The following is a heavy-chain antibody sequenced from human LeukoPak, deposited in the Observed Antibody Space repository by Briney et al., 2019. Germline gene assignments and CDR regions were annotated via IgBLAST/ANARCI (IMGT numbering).Heavy chain of an antibody. CDR1: GFTFSHYW. CDR2: IKPDGSDK. Sequence: PGGSLRLSCAASGFTFSHYWMSWVRQAPGKGLEWVANIKPDGSDKYYVDSVKGRFTISRDNAKNTLYLQMDSLRAEDTAVYYCAREDIWAFDMWGHGTMVTVSS. V-gene: IGHV3-7*01. CDR3: AREDIWAFDM. J-gene: IGHJ3*02. D-gene: IGHD2-15*01.